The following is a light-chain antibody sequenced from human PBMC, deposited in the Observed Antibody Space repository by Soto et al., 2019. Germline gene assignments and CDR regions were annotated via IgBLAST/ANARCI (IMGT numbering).Light chain of an antibody. J-gene: IGKJ1*01. Sequence: DIQMTQSPSAMSASVGDRVTITCRASQGISNYLAWFQQKPGKVPKRLIYGASSLQSGVPSRFSGTGSGTEFTLTISSLQPEDFATYYCQHYNSYWTLGPGTKVDTK. CDR2: GAS. CDR1: QGISNY. V-gene: IGKV1-17*03. CDR3: QHYNSYWT.